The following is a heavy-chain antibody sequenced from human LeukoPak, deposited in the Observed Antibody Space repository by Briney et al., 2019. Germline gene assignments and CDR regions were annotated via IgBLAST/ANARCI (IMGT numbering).Heavy chain of an antibody. V-gene: IGHV1-8*02. D-gene: IGHD3-22*01. CDR3: AMCLKAYYDSSPLDY. CDR2: MNPNSGNT. Sequence: ASVKVSCKASGYTFTNYYMHWVRQATGQGLEWMGWMNPNSGNTGYAQKFQGRVTMTRNTSISTAYMELSSLRSEDTAVYYCAMCLKAYYDSSPLDYWGQGTLVTVSS. J-gene: IGHJ4*02. CDR1: GYTFTNYY.